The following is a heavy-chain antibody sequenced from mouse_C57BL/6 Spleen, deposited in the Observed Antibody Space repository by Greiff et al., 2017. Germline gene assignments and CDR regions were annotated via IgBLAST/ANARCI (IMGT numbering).Heavy chain of an antibody. Sequence: QVQLQQSGAELVRPGASVKLSCKASGYTFTDYYINWVKQRPGQGLEWIARIYPGSGNTYYNEKFKGKATLTAEKSSSTAYMQLSSLTSEDSAGYFCARSKAMDYWGQGTSVTVSS. J-gene: IGHJ4*01. V-gene: IGHV1-76*01. CDR2: IYPGSGNT. CDR1: GYTFTDYY. CDR3: ARSKAMDY.